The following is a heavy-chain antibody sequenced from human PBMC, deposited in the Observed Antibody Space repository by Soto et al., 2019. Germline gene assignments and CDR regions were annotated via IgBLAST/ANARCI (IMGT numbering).Heavy chain of an antibody. J-gene: IGHJ4*02. CDR3: ASSSVGDSYFDY. CDR2: IYSGGST. CDR1: LFTFSSYS. D-gene: IGHD4-17*01. V-gene: IGHV3-66*01. Sequence: PLRLSWTASLFTFSSYSMNWVLQAPGKGLEWVSVIYSGGSTYYADSVKGRFTISRDNSKNTLYLQMNSLRAEDTAVYYCASSSVGDSYFDYWGQGTLVTVSS.